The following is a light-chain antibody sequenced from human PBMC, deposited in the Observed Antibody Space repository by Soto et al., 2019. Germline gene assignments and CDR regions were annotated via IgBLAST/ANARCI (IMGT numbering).Light chain of an antibody. V-gene: IGLV1-44*01. CDR2: FNN. CDR1: SSNIGSHT. Sequence: QLVLTQTPSASATPGQRVTISCSGSSSNIGSHTINWYQQVPGTAPRLLIYFNNQRPSGVPDRFSGSKSDTSASLAISGLHSEDEADYYCAAWDDSLNGWVFGGGTKLTVL. J-gene: IGLJ3*02. CDR3: AAWDDSLNGWV.